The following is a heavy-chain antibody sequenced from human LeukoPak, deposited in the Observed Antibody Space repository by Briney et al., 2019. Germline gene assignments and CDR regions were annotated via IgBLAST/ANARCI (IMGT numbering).Heavy chain of an antibody. CDR3: ARHAPYGSGSYYSGMDV. J-gene: IGHJ6*01. V-gene: IGHV5-51*01. D-gene: IGHD3-10*01. CDR2: IYPADSDT. CDR1: GYSFISHW. Sequence: GESLKISWKGSGYSFISHWLGWVRQMPGKRLAWMGIIYPADSDTRFSPSFQVQVIISPDKSISTPYLHWSSLKASDTAMYYCARHAPYGSGSYYSGMDVWGKGTTVTVSS.